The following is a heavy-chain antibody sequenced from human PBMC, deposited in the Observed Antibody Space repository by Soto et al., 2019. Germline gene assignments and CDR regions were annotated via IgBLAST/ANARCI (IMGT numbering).Heavy chain of an antibody. J-gene: IGHJ4*02. CDR1: GGSISSYY. Sequence: PSDTLSLTCTVSGGSISSYYWSWIRQPAGKGLEWIGRIYTSGSTNYNPSLKSRVTMSVDTSKNQFSLKLSSVTAADTAVYYCASTNYYDSSGYYYPVEYWGQGTLVPSPQ. CDR2: IYTSGST. D-gene: IGHD3-22*01. V-gene: IGHV4-4*07. CDR3: ASTNYYDSSGYYYPVEY.